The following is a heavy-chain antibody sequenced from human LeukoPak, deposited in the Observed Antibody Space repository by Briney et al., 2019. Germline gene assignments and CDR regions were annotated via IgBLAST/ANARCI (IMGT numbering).Heavy chain of an antibody. CDR2: ISDSGTT. D-gene: IGHD2-21*02. CDR1: GDSVTSGGYF. J-gene: IGHJ3*02. CDR3: ARDVVVTSIPDAFDI. Sequence: SETLSLTCTVFGDSVTSGGYFWTWIRQHPGKGLEWIGYISDSGTTSYNPSLKSRVSISVATSNNQFSLRLSSVTAADTAVYYCARDVVVTSIPDAFDIWAQGTMVTVSS. V-gene: IGHV4-31*03.